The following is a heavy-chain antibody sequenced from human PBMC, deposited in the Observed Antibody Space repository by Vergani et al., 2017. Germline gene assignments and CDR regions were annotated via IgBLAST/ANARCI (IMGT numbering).Heavy chain of an antibody. J-gene: IGHJ6*02. D-gene: IGHD5-24*01. V-gene: IGHV7-4-1*02. CDR2: INTNTGNP. Sequence: QVQLVQSGSELKKPGASVKVSCKASGYTFTSYAMNWVRKAPGQGLEWMGWINTNTGNPTYAQGFTGRFVFSLDTSVSTAYLQISSLKAEDTAVYYCARDTTMLWVHYYYGMDVWGQGTTVTVSS. CDR1: GYTFTSYA. CDR3: ARDTTMLWVHYYYGMDV.